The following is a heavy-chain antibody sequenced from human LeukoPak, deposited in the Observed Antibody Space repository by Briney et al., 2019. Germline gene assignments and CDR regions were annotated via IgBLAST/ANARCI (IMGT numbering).Heavy chain of an antibody. CDR1: GFTFSDYG. V-gene: IGHV3-30*18. D-gene: IGHD5-12*01. CDR2: ITYDGSTK. Sequence: GGSLRLSCAASGFTFSDYGMHWVRQAPGKGLEWVAVITYDGSTKYYADSVKGRFTISRDNSKNTLYLQMNSLRAEDTAVYYCAKGEIVATIGDYWGQGTLVTVSS. J-gene: IGHJ4*02. CDR3: AKGEIVATIGDY.